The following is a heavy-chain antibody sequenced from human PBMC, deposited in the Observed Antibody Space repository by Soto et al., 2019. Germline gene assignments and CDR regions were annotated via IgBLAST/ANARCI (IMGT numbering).Heavy chain of an antibody. CDR2: IYYSGST. CDR1: GGSISSSSYY. D-gene: IGHD6-19*01. CDR3: ASSSGWYGLFDP. Sequence: SETLSLTCTVSGGSISSSSYYWGWIRQPPGKGLEWIGSIYYSGSTYYNPSLKSRVTISVDTSKNQFSLKLSSVTAADTAVYYCASSSGWYGLFDPWGQGTLVTVSS. J-gene: IGHJ5*02. V-gene: IGHV4-39*01.